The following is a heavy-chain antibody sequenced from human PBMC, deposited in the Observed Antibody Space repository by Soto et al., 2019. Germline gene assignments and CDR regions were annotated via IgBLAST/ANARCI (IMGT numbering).Heavy chain of an antibody. D-gene: IGHD4-17*01. Sequence: GVSLRLSCAASGLTFSNYAMSWVRQAPGKGLEWVSSLRGSGGDTYYADSVKGRFTISRDNSKDTLYLQMNSLRAEDTAVYYFFKVTVTTVNYYYYYALDVWGQGTTVTVSS. J-gene: IGHJ6*02. CDR2: LRGSGGDT. V-gene: IGHV3-23*01. CDR3: FKVTVTTVNYYYYYALDV. CDR1: GLTFSNYA.